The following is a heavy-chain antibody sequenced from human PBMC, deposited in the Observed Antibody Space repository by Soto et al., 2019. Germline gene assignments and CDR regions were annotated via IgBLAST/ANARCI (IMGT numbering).Heavy chain of an antibody. V-gene: IGHV4-34*01. CDR3: ARGPWGSGNDY. CDR2: INHSGST. J-gene: IGHJ4*02. D-gene: IGHD3-10*01. Sequence: QVQLQQWGAGLLKPSETLSLTCAVYGGSFSGYYWSWIRQPPGKGLEWIGEINHSGSTNYNPSLTGGVPKSVDTSKNHVSLKLSSVTAADTAVYDCARGPWGSGNDYWGQGTLVTVSS. CDR1: GGSFSGYY.